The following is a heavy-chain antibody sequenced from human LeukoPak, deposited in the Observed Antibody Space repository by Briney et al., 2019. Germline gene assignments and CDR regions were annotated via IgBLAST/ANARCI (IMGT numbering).Heavy chain of an antibody. J-gene: IGHJ4*02. CDR3: ARGVAVAARYYFDY. V-gene: IGHV1-2*04. CDR2: INPNSGGT. D-gene: IGHD6-19*01. Sequence: ASVKVSCKASGYTFIGYYMHWVRQAPGQGLEWMGWINPNSGGTNYAQKFQGWVTMTRDTSISTAYMELSRLRSDDTAVYYCARGVAVAARYYFDYWGQGTLVTVSS. CDR1: GYTFIGYY.